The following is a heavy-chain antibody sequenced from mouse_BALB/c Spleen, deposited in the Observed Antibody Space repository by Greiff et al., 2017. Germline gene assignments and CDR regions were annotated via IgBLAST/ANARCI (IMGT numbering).Heavy chain of an antibody. D-gene: IGHD2-12*01. CDR1: GFTFSSYG. V-gene: IGHV5-6*01. CDR2: ISSGGSYT. CDR3: ARRVLRRDWYFDV. J-gene: IGHJ1*01. Sequence: EVQLQESGGDLVKPGGSLKLSCAVSGFTFSSYGMSWVRQTPDKRLEWVATISSGGSYTYYPDSVKGRVTISRDNAKNTLYLQMSSLKSEDTAIYYCARRVLRRDWYFDVWGAGTTVTVSS.